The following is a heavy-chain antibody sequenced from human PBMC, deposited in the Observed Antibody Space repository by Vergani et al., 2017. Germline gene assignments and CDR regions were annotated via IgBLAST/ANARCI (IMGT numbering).Heavy chain of an antibody. CDR3: ARGRHIVVVTATGLDY. CDR2: INHSGST. CDR1: GGSFSGYY. J-gene: IGHJ4*02. Sequence: QVQLQQWGAGLLKPSETLSLTCAVYGGSFSGYYWSWIRQPPGKGLEWIGEINHSGSTNYNPSLKSRVTRSVDTSKNQSSLKPSSVTAADTAVYYCARGRHIVVVTATGLDYWGQGTLVTVSS. D-gene: IGHD2-21*02. V-gene: IGHV4-34*01.